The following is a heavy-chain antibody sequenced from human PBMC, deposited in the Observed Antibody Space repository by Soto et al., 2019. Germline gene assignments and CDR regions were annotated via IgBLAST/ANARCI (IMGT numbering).Heavy chain of an antibody. CDR2: VSTTSSTI. V-gene: IGHV3-11*01. D-gene: IGHD3-10*01. Sequence: QVQLVESGGGLVKPGGSLRLSCAASGFTFSDYYMSWIRQTPEKGLEWVSYVSTTSSTIYYGDSVKGRFTISRDNAKNSLYLQMTSLRAEDTAVYYCVRAGFGSGYHYYDGLHVWGQGTTVTVSS. CDR1: GFTFSDYY. J-gene: IGHJ6*02. CDR3: VRAGFGSGYHYYDGLHV.